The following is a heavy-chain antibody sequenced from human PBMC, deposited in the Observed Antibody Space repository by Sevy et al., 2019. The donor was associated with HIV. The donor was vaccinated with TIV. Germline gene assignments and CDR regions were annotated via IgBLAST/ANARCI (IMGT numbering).Heavy chain of an antibody. CDR3: ARVSVYYYDTSGYYTTGNAFDI. CDR1: GFTVSSNY. D-gene: IGHD3-22*01. V-gene: IGHV3-53*01. CDR2: IYSGVST. Sequence: GGSLRLSCAASGFTVSSNYMSWVRLAPGKGLEWVSVIYSGVSTYYADSVKGRFTISRDNSKNTLYLQMNSLRAEDTAVYYCARVSVYYYDTSGYYTTGNAFDIWGQGTMVTVSS. J-gene: IGHJ3*02.